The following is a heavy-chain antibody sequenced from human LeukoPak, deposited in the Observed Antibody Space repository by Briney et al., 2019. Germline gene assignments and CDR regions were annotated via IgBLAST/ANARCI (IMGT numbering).Heavy chain of an antibody. J-gene: IGHJ6*02. CDR1: GFTFSSYS. CDR3: ASHSGSYPYYYYGMDV. Sequence: GGSLRLSCAASGFTFSSYSMNWVCQAPGKGLEWVSYISSSSSTIYYADSVKGRFTISRDNAKNSLYLQMNSLRAEDTAVYYCASHSGSYPYYYYGMDVWGQGTTVTVSS. D-gene: IGHD1-26*01. V-gene: IGHV3-48*04. CDR2: ISSSSSTI.